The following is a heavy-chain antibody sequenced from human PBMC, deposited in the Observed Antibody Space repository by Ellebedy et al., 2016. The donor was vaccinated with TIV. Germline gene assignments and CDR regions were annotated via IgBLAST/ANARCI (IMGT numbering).Heavy chain of an antibody. Sequence: GGSLRLSXAASGFTFSSYGMHWVRQAPGKGLEWVAVISYDGSNKYYADSVKGRFTISRDNSKNTLYLQMNSLRAEDTAVYYCAKLNDNYFDYWGQGTLVTVSS. J-gene: IGHJ4*02. D-gene: IGHD1-1*01. CDR3: AKLNDNYFDY. V-gene: IGHV3-30*18. CDR2: ISYDGSNK. CDR1: GFTFSSYG.